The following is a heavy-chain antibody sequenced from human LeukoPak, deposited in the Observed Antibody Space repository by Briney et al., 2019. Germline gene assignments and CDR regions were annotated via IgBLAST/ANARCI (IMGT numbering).Heavy chain of an antibody. D-gene: IGHD1-1*01. J-gene: IGHJ2*01. CDR2: IYHSGST. CDR3: ARVTQKLERRASEWRANWYFDL. Sequence: PSGTLSLTCAVSGGSISSSNWWSWVRQPPGKGLEWIGEIYHSGSTNYNPSLKSRVTISVDKSKNQFSLKLSSVTAADTAVYYCARVTQKLERRASEWRANWYFDLWGRGTLVTVSS. CDR1: GGSISSSNW. V-gene: IGHV4-4*02.